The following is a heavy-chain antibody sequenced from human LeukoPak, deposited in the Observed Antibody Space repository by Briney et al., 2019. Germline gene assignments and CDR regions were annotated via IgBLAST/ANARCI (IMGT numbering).Heavy chain of an antibody. CDR2: ISGSGGST. V-gene: IGHV3-23*01. CDR1: GFTFSSYA. D-gene: IGHD1-14*01. Sequence: PGGSLRLSCAASGFTFSSYAMSWVRQAPGKGLECGSAISGSGGSTYYADSVKDRFTISRENSKNTMYLQMNSLRAEDTAVYYCAKDFPILSTTQNYYYYMDVWGKGTTVTVSS. CDR3: AKDFPILSTTQNYYYYMDV. J-gene: IGHJ6*03.